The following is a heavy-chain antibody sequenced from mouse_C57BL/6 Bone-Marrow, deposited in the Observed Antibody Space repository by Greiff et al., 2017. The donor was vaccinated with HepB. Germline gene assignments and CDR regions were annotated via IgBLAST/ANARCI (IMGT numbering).Heavy chain of an antibody. CDR3: ARDGYYGFDY. J-gene: IGHJ2*01. Sequence: EVQGVESGGGLVQPGGSLKLSCAASGFTFSDYYMYWVRQTPEKRLEWVAYISNGGGSTYYPDTVKGRFTISRDNAKNTLYLQMSRLKSEDTAKYYCARDGYYGFDYWGQGTTLTVSS. D-gene: IGHD2-3*01. CDR2: ISNGGGST. V-gene: IGHV5-12*01. CDR1: GFTFSDYY.